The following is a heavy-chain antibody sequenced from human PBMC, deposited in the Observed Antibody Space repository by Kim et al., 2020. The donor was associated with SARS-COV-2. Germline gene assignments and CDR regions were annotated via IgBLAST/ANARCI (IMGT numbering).Heavy chain of an antibody. D-gene: IGHD3-3*01. CDR3: ARDHRPLIFGVVIGPAFDY. CDR1: GFTFSSYA. V-gene: IGHV3-30-3*01. Sequence: GGSLRLSCAASGFTFSSYAMHWVRQAPGKGLEWVAVISYDGSNKYYADSVKGRFTISRDNSKNTLYLQMNSLRAEDTAVYYCARDHRPLIFGVVIGPAFDYWGQGTLVTVSS. CDR2: ISYDGSNK. J-gene: IGHJ4*02.